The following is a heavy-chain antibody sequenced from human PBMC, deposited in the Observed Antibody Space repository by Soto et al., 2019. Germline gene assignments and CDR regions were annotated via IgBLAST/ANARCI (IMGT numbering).Heavy chain of an antibody. D-gene: IGHD3-16*02. V-gene: IGHV3-53*01. Sequence: EVQLVESGGGLIQPGGSLRLSCAASGFTVSSNIMTWVRQAPGKGLECVSLIYTGGTTYYSDSVKGRFTISRDNSRNTLYLQMNSLKVEDTAVYYCARVYPGLDYWGQGTLVTVSS. J-gene: IGHJ4*02. CDR2: IYTGGTT. CDR1: GFTVSSNI. CDR3: ARVYPGLDY.